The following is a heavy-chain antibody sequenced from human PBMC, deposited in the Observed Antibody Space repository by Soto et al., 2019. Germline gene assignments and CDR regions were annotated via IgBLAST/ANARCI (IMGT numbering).Heavy chain of an antibody. CDR2: ISYDGSNK. CDR1: GFTFSSYG. J-gene: IGHJ6*02. D-gene: IGHD3-3*01. V-gene: IGHV3-30*18. Sequence: PGGSLRLSCAAYGFTFSSYGMHWVRPAPGKGLEWVAVISYDGSNKYYADSVKGRFTISRDNSKNTLYLQMNSLRAEDTAVYYCAKDVLRVLEWLAFYCMDVWGQGTTVTVSS. CDR3: AKDVLRVLEWLAFYCMDV.